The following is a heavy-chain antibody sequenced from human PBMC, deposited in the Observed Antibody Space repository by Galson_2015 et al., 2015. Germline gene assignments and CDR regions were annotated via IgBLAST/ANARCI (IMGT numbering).Heavy chain of an antibody. D-gene: IGHD1-1*01. CDR3: ARAYETTYGMDV. CDR1: GFTFSSYG. CDR2: IWYDGSNK. Sequence: SLRLSCAASGFTFSSYGMHWVRQAPGKGLEWVAVIWYDGSNKYYADSVKGRFTISRDNSKNTLYLQMNSLRAEDTAVYYCARAYETTYGMDVWGQGTTVTVSS. V-gene: IGHV3-33*01. J-gene: IGHJ6*02.